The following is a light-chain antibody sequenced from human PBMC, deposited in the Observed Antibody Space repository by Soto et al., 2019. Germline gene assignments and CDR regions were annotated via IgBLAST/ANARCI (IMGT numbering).Light chain of an antibody. J-gene: IGKJ1*01. CDR2: STS. Sequence: EIVLTQSPGTLSLSPGERATLSCRASQSVSSSFLAWYQQKPGQAPRLLIYSTSSRATGIPDRFSGSGSGTDFTLTISRLEPEDFAMYYCLHHGSSLWTFGQGTKVDIK. CDR3: LHHGSSLWT. V-gene: IGKV3-20*01. CDR1: QSVSSSF.